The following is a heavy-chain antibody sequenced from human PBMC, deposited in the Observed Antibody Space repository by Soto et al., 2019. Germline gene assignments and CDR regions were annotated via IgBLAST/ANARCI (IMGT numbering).Heavy chain of an antibody. CDR1: GGSIVSGGYY. CDR2: IYYSGNT. V-gene: IGHV4-31*03. D-gene: IGHD6-6*01. J-gene: IGHJ4*02. CDR3: ARGCIAGRPCDH. Sequence: PSETLSLTCTVSGGSIVSGGYYWNWIRQHPGKGLEWIGYIYYSGNTYYNPSLKSRITISVDTSKNQFSLNLASVTAADTAVYYCARGCIAGRPCDHWGQGTLVTVSS.